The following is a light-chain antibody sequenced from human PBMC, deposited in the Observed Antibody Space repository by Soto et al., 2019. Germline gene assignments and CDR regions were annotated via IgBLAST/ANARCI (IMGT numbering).Light chain of an antibody. V-gene: IGLV2-14*01. CDR2: AVS. CDR3: SSYTSLSTVV. Sequence: QSVLTQPASVSGSPGQSITISCTGTSSDVGGYNHVSWYQHSPGKAPKLILFAVSDRPSGVSHRFSGSKSGNTASLTISGLQAEDEADYYCSSYTSLSTVVFGGGTKVTVL. CDR1: SSDVGGYNH. J-gene: IGLJ2*01.